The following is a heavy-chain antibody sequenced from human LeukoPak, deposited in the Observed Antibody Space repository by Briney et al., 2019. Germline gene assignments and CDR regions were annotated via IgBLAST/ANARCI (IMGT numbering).Heavy chain of an antibody. J-gene: IGHJ4*02. V-gene: IGHV3-7*03. CDR1: GFTFNNYW. D-gene: IGHD2-21*01. CDR2: IKQDGSEK. CDR3: ARGFRGYYFDY. Sequence: PGGSLRLSCAASGFTFNNYWMNWVRQAPGKGLEWVANIKQDGSEKYYVDSVKGRFTFSRDNAKNSLYLQMNSLRAEDTAVYYCARGFRGYYFDYWGQGTLVTVSS.